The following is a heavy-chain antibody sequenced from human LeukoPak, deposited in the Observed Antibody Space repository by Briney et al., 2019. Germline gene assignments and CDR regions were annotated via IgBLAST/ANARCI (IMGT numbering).Heavy chain of an antibody. Sequence: SETLSLTCAVSGGSISSSNWWSWVRQPPGKGLEWIGEGYHLGSTNYNPSLKSRVTISVDKSKNQFSLKLSSVTAADTAVYYCARGFFGYYDSSGMRDEGACYFDYWGQGTLVTVSS. CDR1: GGSISSSNW. CDR2: GYHLGST. CDR3: ARGFFGYYDSSGMRDEGACYFDY. D-gene: IGHD3-22*01. J-gene: IGHJ4*02. V-gene: IGHV4-4*02.